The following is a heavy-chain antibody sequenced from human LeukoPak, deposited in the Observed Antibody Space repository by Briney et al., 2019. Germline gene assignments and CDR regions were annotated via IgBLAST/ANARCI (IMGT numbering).Heavy chain of an antibody. CDR3: VRGDSREN. J-gene: IGHJ4*02. D-gene: IGHD3-22*01. Sequence: PGGSLRLSCAASGFTFSSYTMNWVRQAPGKGLEWVSSISSTSSHTHYGDSVRGRLTISRDNVKNSPYVQMNSLRAEDTAVYYCVRGDSRENWGQGTLVTVSS. CDR2: ISSTSSHT. V-gene: IGHV3-21*01. CDR1: GFTFSSYT.